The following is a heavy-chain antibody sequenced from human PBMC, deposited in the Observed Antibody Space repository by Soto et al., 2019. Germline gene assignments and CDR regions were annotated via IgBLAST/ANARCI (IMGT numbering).Heavy chain of an antibody. CDR3: AKDEGDYDFWSGYYTYYYYYGIDV. CDR2: MSGSGEST. Sequence: GGSLRLSCAASGFTFTTYAMSWVRQAPGKGLEWVSAMSGSGESTYYADSVKGRFTISRDNSKSTLSLQMNSLRDEDTAVYYCAKDEGDYDFWSGYYTYYYYYGIDVWGQGTTVT. J-gene: IGHJ6*02. V-gene: IGHV3-23*01. CDR1: GFTFTTYA. D-gene: IGHD3-3*01.